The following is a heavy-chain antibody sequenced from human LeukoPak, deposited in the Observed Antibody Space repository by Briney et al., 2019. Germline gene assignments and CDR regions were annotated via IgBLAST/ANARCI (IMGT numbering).Heavy chain of an antibody. CDR2: INSDGSST. CDR1: GFTFSSYW. V-gene: IGHV3-74*01. Sequence: PGGSLRLSCAASGFTFSSYWMHWVRQAPGKGLVWVSRINSDGSSTSYADSVKGRFTISRDNAKNTLYLQMNSLRAEDTAVYYCARAGERRDGYNFDAFDIWGQGTMVTVSS. CDR3: ARAGERRDGYNFDAFDI. J-gene: IGHJ3*02. D-gene: IGHD5-24*01.